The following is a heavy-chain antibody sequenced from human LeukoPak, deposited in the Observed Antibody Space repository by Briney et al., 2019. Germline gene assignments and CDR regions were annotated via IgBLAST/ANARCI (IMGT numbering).Heavy chain of an antibody. CDR3: TRDALHPAHFDY. V-gene: IGHV3-69-1*02. Sequence: GGSPVPSCPASRFIFSTYIMICLRQAPGKGLEWVSTVSDSLDVHYSDSVKGRFTISRDNSRNSLYLQINSLRGEDTGSYYVTRDALHPAHFDYW. CDR1: RFIFSTYI. CDR2: VSDSLDV. J-gene: IGHJ4*01. D-gene: IGHD2-2*01.